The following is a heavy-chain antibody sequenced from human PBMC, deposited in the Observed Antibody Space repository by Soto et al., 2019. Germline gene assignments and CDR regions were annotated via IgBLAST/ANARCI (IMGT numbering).Heavy chain of an antibody. V-gene: IGHV3-21*01. CDR3: ARDWSGSYHFDY. D-gene: IGHD1-26*01. Sequence: GGSLRLSCAASGFTFSSYSMNWVRQAPGKGLEWVSSISSSSSYIYYADSVKGRFTISRDNAKNSLYLQMNSLRAEDTTVYYCARDWSGSYHFDYWGQGTLVTVSS. CDR2: ISSSSSYI. CDR1: GFTFSSYS. J-gene: IGHJ4*02.